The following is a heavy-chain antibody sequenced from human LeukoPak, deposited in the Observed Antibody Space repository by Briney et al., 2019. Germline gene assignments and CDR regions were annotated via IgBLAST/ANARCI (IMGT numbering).Heavy chain of an antibody. CDR1: GFTFSNFW. CDR3: ARDRGGSFYFDF. CDR2: IKQDGSEK. V-gene: IGHV3-7*01. Sequence: GGSLRLSCAASGFTFSNFWMSWVRQAPGKGLEGVANIKQDGSEKKYVDSVKGRLTISRDNAKNSLYLQINSLGAEDTATYYCARDRGGSFYFDFWGQGTLVTVSS. J-gene: IGHJ4*02. D-gene: IGHD2-15*01.